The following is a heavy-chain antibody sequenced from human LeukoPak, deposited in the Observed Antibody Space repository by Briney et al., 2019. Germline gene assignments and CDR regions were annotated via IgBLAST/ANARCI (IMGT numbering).Heavy chain of an antibody. CDR1: GYTFTSYG. CDR2: ISAYNGNT. V-gene: IGHV1-18*01. CDR3: ARRYGSGRFGWNDIFDY. D-gene: IGHD3-10*01. Sequence: ASVKVCCKASGYTFTSYGISWVRQAPGQGLEWMGWISAYNGNTNYAQKLQGRVTMTTDTSTSTAYMELRSLRSDDTAVYYCARRYGSGRFGWNDIFDYWGQGTLVTVSS. J-gene: IGHJ4*02.